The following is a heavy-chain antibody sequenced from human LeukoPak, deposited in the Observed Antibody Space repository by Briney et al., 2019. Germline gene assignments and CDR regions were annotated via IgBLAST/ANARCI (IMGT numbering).Heavy chain of an antibody. J-gene: IGHJ5*02. V-gene: IGHV4-34*01. CDR1: GGSFSGYY. D-gene: IGHD2-15*01. Sequence: SETLSLTCAVYGGSFSGYYWSWIRQPPGKGLEWIGEINHSGSTNYNPSLKSRVTIAVDASKNLFALKLSSVTAADTAVYYCARDRYCSGGSCYLGWFDPWGQGTLVTVSS. CDR3: ARDRYCSGGSCYLGWFDP. CDR2: INHSGST.